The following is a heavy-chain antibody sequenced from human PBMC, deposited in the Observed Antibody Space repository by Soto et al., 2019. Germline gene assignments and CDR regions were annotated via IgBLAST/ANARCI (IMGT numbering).Heavy chain of an antibody. D-gene: IGHD5-18*01. CDR3: ASGYSYGYLDY. CDR1: AFTFITYN. CDR2: ISSISSYI. J-gene: IGHJ4*02. V-gene: IGHV3-21*01. Sequence: EVQLVESGGGLVKPGGSLRLSCAASAFTFITYNMNWVRQAPGKGLEWVSSISSISSYIYYADSVKGRFTISRDNAKNSLYLQMSSLRAEDTAVYYCASGYSYGYLDYWGQGTLVTVSS.